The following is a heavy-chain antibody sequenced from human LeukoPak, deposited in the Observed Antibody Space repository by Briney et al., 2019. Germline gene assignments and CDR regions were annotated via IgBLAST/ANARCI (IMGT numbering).Heavy chain of an antibody. J-gene: IGHJ5*02. V-gene: IGHV4-4*07. D-gene: IGHD1-26*01. Sequence: PSETLSLTCSVSGGSINNYYWSWLRQPAGKEFERIGRIYFRGDTNYNPSFKSRVKMSVDTSKSQFSLKLTSLTAADTAVYYCARDVNVGRRIDWFDPWGPGALVTVSS. CDR1: GGSINNYY. CDR3: ARDVNVGRRIDWFDP. CDR2: IYFRGDT.